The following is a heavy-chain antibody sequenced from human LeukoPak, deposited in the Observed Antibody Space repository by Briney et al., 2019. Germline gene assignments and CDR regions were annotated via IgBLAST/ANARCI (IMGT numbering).Heavy chain of an antibody. Sequence: SETLSLTCTVSGGSISSYYWSWIRQPPGKGLEWIGYIYYSGSTNYNPSLKSRVTISVDTSKNQFSLKLSSVTAADTAVYYCARHDGGRAKIVGATGAFDIWGQGTMVTVSS. J-gene: IGHJ3*02. CDR3: ARHDGGRAKIVGATGAFDI. D-gene: IGHD1-26*01. V-gene: IGHV4-59*08. CDR2: IYYSGST. CDR1: GGSISSYY.